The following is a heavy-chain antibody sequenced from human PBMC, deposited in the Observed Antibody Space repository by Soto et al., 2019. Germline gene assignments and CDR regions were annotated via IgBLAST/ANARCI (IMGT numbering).Heavy chain of an antibody. CDR2: ISSSGSTI. CDR3: TRDPCNWSLCAFDI. D-gene: IGHD1-20*01. V-gene: IGHV3-11*04. Sequence: QVQLVESGGGLVKPGGSLRLSCAASGFTFSDYYMSWIRQAPGKGLEWVSYISSSGSTIYYAVSVKGRFTISRDNAKNALYLQINSLRAEDTGVYYCTRDPCNWSLCAFDIWGQGTMVTV. CDR1: GFTFSDYY. J-gene: IGHJ3*02.